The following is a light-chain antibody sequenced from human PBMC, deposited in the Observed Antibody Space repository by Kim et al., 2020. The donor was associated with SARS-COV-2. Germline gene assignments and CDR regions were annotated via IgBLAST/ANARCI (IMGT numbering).Light chain of an antibody. Sequence: GQKVTISCSGSSSNIGNNYVSWYQQLPGTAPKLLIYDNNKRPSGIPDRFSGSKSSTSATLGITGLQTGDEADYYCGTWDSSLSAEVFGGGTKLTVL. J-gene: IGLJ3*02. V-gene: IGLV1-51*01. CDR2: DNN. CDR1: SSNIGNNY. CDR3: GTWDSSLSAEV.